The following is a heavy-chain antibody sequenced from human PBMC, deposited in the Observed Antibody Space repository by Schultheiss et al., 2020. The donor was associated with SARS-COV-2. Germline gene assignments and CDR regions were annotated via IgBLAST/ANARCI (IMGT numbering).Heavy chain of an antibody. Sequence: GGSLRLSCAASGFTFSDYYMSWIRQASGKGLEWVGRIRSKANSYATAYAASVKGRFTISRDDSKNTAYLQMNSLKTEDTAVYYCTRPSVVPAAMGYWGQGTLVTVSS. CDR1: GFTFSDYY. CDR3: TRPSVVPAAMGY. CDR2: IRSKANSYAT. D-gene: IGHD2-2*01. J-gene: IGHJ4*02. V-gene: IGHV3-73*01.